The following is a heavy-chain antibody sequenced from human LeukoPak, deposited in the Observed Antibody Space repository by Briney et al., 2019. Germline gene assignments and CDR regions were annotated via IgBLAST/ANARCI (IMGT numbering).Heavy chain of an antibody. D-gene: IGHD5-12*01. V-gene: IGHV5-51*01. J-gene: IGHJ3*02. Sequence: GESLQISCKASGYSFTSFCIGWVRQMPGRGLEWMGIIYPGDSDTRFSPSFQGQVTISADKSISTAYLQWNSLKASDTAMYYCARHLFSLVAAIEGAFDIWGQGTMVTVSS. CDR3: ARHLFSLVAAIEGAFDI. CDR2: IYPGDSDT. CDR1: GYSFTSFC.